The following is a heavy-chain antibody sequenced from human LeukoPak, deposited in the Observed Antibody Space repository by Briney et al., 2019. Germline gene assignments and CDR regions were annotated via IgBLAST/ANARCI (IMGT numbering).Heavy chain of an antibody. CDR3: ASTNHITIFGVAPMLDDI. D-gene: IGHD3-3*01. J-gene: IGHJ3*02. Sequence: PSETLSLTCTVSGGSISSGNYHWSWIRQPAGKGLEWIGRIYISGSTNYNPSLKSRVTISLDTSKNQFSLKPSSVTAADTAVYYCASTNHITIFGVAPMLDDIWGQGTMVTVSS. CDR1: GGSISSGNYH. CDR2: IYISGST. V-gene: IGHV4-61*02.